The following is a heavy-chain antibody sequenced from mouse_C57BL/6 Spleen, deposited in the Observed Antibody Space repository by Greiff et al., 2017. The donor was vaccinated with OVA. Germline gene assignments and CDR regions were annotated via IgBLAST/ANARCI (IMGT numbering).Heavy chain of an antibody. V-gene: IGHV1-15*01. CDR2: IDPETGGT. CDR3: TRSDYDIAY. D-gene: IGHD2-4*01. J-gene: IGHJ3*01. CDR1: GYTFTDYE. Sequence: VQLQQSGAELVRPGASVTLSCKASGYTFTDYEMHWVKQTPVHGLEWIGAIDPETGGTAYNQKFKGKAILTADNSSSTAYMELRSLTSEDSAVYYCTRSDYDIAYWGQGTLVTVSA.